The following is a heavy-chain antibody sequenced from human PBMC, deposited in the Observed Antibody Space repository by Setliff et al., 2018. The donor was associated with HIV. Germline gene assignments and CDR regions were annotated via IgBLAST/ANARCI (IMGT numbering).Heavy chain of an antibody. J-gene: IGHJ4*02. D-gene: IGHD2-21*02. CDR2: IHYTGNT. CDR1: GGSITSTTYY. V-gene: IGHV4-39*02. CDR3: AREGDGIDF. Sequence: SETLSLTCTVSGGSITSTTYYWGWIRQPPGKGLEWIGTIHYTGNTYHNPSLKSRVTISVEASKNQISLKLTAVTAADSAVYYCAREGDGIDFWGQGTLVTVA.